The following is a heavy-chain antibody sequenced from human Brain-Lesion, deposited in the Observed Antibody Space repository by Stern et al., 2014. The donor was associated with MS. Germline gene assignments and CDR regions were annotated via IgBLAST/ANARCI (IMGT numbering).Heavy chain of an antibody. J-gene: IGHJ4*02. V-gene: IGHV3-30*18. CDR1: GFTFSSYG. D-gene: IGHD3-10*01. CDR2: ISYDGRDT. Sequence: QVQLLESGGGVVQPGRSLRLTCTVSGFTFSSYGLHWVRQAPRQGLEWESVISYDGRDTYYAESVKGRFTISRDNSKNTLYLEMRSLRPEDTAVYYCVKRGITEVRGVRLGDYWGPGTLVIVSS. CDR3: VKRGITEVRGVRLGDY.